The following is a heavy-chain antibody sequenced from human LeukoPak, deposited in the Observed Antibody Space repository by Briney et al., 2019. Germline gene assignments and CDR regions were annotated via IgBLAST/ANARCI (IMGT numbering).Heavy chain of an antibody. J-gene: IGHJ4*02. CDR1: GGSISSGGYY. CDR2: IYYSGST. Sequence: SETLSLTCTVSGGSISSGGYYWSWIRQHPGKGLEWIGYIYYSGSTYCNPSFKSRVTISLDTSKNQFSLKLSSVTAADTAVYYCARDGGLGSDYWGQGTLVTVSS. CDR3: ARDGGLGSDY. D-gene: IGHD4-23*01. V-gene: IGHV4-31*03.